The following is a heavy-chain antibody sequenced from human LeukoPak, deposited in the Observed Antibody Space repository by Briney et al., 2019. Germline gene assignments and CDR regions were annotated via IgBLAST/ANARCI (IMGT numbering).Heavy chain of an antibody. J-gene: IGHJ3*02. V-gene: IGHV3-7*01. CDR3: ARVNKYCGGDCYSMSDAFDI. Sequence: GGSLRLSCAASGFTFSSYWMSWVRQAPGKGLEWVANIKQDGGEKYYADSVKGRFTISRDNAKNSLYLQMNSLRAEDTAVYYCARVNKYCGGDCYSMSDAFDIWGQGTMVTVSS. CDR2: IKQDGGEK. CDR1: GFTFSSYW. D-gene: IGHD2-21*02.